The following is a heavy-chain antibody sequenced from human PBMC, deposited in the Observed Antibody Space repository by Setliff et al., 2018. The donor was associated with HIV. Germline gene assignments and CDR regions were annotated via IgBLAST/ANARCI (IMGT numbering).Heavy chain of an antibody. CDR2: AHYTERT. D-gene: IGHD1-20*01. CDR3: ATGRRYGLFNP. V-gene: IGHV4-59*01. Sequence: SETLSLTCSVSGGSISGDCWSWIRQPPGKGLEWIGYAHYTERTNYNPSLKSRVTISVDTSKNQFTLNLNSVTAADTAVYYCATGRRYGLFNPWGQGTLVTVSS. J-gene: IGHJ5*02. CDR1: GGSISGDC.